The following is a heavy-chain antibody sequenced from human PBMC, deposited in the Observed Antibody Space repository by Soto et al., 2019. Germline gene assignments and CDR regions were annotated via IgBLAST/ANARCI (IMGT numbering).Heavy chain of an antibody. V-gene: IGHV3-23*01. Sequence: GGSLRLSCAASGFTFSTYALSWVRQAPGKGLEWVSSISSNGQGIYYADSVRGRFTISIDNSNNTIFLHMDSLRAEDTAVYYCAKDRNYHRDQFDXWGQGTRVTASX. CDR1: GFTFSTYA. CDR3: AKDRNYHRDQFDX. J-gene: IGHJ4*02. D-gene: IGHD1-7*01. CDR2: ISSNGQGI.